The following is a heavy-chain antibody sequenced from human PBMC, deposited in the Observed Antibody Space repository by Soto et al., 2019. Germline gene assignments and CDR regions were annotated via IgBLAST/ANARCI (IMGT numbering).Heavy chain of an antibody. J-gene: IGHJ6*02. D-gene: IGHD6-13*01. CDR3: AKEDSSSWHYYYGMDV. CDR1: GFTFSSYG. CDR2: ISYDGSNK. V-gene: IGHV3-30*18. Sequence: QVQLVESGGGVVQPGRSLRLSCAASGFTFSSYGMNWVRQAPGKGLEWVAVISYDGSNKYYADSVKGRFIISRDSPKNMLYLQMNSLRAEDTAVYYCAKEDSSSWHYYYGMDVWGQGTTVTVSS.